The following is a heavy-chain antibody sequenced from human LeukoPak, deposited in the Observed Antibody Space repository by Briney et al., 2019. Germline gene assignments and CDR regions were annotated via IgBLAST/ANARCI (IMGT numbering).Heavy chain of an antibody. CDR3: ARDADYYYDSSGYYFGDDAFDI. CDR2: IYTSGST. CDR1: GGSISSYY. J-gene: IGHJ3*02. Sequence: PSETLSLTCTVSGGSISSYYWSWIRQPARKGLEWIGRIYTSGSTNYNPSLKSRVTMSVDTSKNQFSLKLSSVTAADTAVYYCARDADYYYDSSGYYFGDDAFDIWGQGTMVTVSS. D-gene: IGHD3-22*01. V-gene: IGHV4-4*07.